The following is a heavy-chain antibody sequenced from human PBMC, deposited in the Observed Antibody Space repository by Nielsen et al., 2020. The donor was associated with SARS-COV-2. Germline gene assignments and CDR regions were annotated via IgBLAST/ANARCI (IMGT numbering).Heavy chain of an antibody. CDR3: ARDAYGDLIYGMDV. Sequence: GESLKISCTASGFSFMTYNMHWVRQAPGKGLEWVAAILHYGGNVYHADSVKGRFTISRDNSRNTLYPQMNTLRPEDTAVYSCARDAYGDLIYGMDVWGRGTTVTVSS. CDR1: GFSFMTYN. CDR2: ILHYGGNV. D-gene: IGHD4-17*01. J-gene: IGHJ6*02. V-gene: IGHV3-30*04.